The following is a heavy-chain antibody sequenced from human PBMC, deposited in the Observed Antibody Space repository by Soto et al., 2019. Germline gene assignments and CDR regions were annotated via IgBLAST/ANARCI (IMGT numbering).Heavy chain of an antibody. CDR3: AKNSYGYGNYYYGMDV. J-gene: IGHJ6*02. V-gene: IGHV3-30*18. Sequence: GGSLRLSCAASGFTFSSYGMHWVRQAPGKGLEWVAVISYDGSNKYYADSVKGRFTISRDNSKNTLYLQMNSLRAEDTAVYYCAKNSYGYGNYYYGMDVWGQGTTVTV. CDR1: GFTFSSYG. CDR2: ISYDGSNK. D-gene: IGHD5-18*01.